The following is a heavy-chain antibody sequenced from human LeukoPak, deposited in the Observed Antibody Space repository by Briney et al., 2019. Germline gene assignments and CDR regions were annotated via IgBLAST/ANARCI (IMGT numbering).Heavy chain of an antibody. Sequence: PSETLSLTCTVSDGSISSYYWSWIRQPPGKGLEWIGYIYYSGSTNYNPSLKSRVTISVDTSKDQFSLKLSSVTAADTAVYYCAGGGDSSGYSLVDCWGQEPWSPSPQ. CDR2: IYYSGST. D-gene: IGHD3-22*01. J-gene: IGHJ4*01. V-gene: IGHV4-59*01. CDR1: DGSISSYY. CDR3: AGGGDSSGYSLVDC.